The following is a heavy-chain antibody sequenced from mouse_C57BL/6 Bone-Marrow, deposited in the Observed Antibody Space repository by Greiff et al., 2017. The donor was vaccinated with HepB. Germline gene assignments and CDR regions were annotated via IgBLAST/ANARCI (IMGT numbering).Heavy chain of an antibody. Sequence: QVHVKQPGAELVKPGASVKMSCKASGYTFTSYWITWVKQRPGQGLEWIGDIYPGSGSTNYNEKFKSKATLTVDTSSSTAYMQLSSLTSEDSEVYYCARPYYYGSSLPYAMDYWGQGTSVTVAS. CDR1: GYTFTSYW. CDR3: ARPYYYGSSLPYAMDY. D-gene: IGHD1-1*01. J-gene: IGHJ4*01. V-gene: IGHV1-55*01. CDR2: IYPGSGST.